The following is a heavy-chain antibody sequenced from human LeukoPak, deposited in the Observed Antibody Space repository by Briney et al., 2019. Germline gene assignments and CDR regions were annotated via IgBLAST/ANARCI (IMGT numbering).Heavy chain of an antibody. CDR1: GGPISSYY. CDR3: AREDDSGNWFDP. V-gene: IGHV4-59*12. J-gene: IGHJ5*02. CDR2: IYHSGNT. Sequence: SETLSLTCTVCGGPISSYYWSLIRQPPGKGLEWIGYIYHSGNTYYNPSLKSRVTISVDRSKNQFSLKLNSVTAADTAVYYCAREDDSGNWFDPWGQGTLVTVSS. D-gene: IGHD1-26*01.